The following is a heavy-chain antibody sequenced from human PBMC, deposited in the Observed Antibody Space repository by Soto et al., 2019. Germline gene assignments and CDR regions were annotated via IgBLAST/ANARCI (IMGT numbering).Heavy chain of an antibody. Sequence: TLSLTCAVSGGSISSGGYSWSWIRQPPGKGLEWIGYIYHSGSTYYNPSLKSRVTISVDTSKNQFSLKLSSVTAADTAVYYCARHNVDTAMVLFDYWGQGTLVTVSS. CDR2: IYHSGST. J-gene: IGHJ4*02. CDR1: GGSISSGGYS. V-gene: IGHV4-30-2*01. CDR3: ARHNVDTAMVLFDY. D-gene: IGHD5-18*01.